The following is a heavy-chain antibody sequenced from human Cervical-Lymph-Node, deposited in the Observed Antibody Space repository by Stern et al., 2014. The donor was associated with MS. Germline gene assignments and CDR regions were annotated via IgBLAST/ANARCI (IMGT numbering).Heavy chain of an antibody. Sequence: EVQLVESGGGLVMPGESLRVSCAASGFSFPFFSMIWVRQAPGKGLEWVSSISSSSKFIYYVDSVKGRFTISRDNAKNSLYLQMNSLRAEDTAVYYCARVNEGFWYLDLWGRGTLVTVSS. J-gene: IGHJ2*01. CDR1: GFSFPFFS. D-gene: IGHD2-21*01. CDR2: ISSSSKFI. V-gene: IGHV3-21*01. CDR3: ARVNEGFWYLDL.